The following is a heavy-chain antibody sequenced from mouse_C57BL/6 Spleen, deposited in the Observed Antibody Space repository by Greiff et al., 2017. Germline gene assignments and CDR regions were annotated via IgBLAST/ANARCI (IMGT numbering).Heavy chain of an antibody. CDR3: ARKTYYDYDSYAMDY. CDR2: ISSGSSTI. Sequence: EVKLMESGGGLVRPGGSLKLSCAASGFTFSDYGMHWVRQAPEKGLEWVAYISSGSSTIYYADTVKGRFTISRDNAKNTLFLQMTSLRSEDTAMYYCARKTYYDYDSYAMDYWGQGTSVTVSS. CDR1: GFTFSDYG. V-gene: IGHV5-17*01. J-gene: IGHJ4*01. D-gene: IGHD2-4*01.